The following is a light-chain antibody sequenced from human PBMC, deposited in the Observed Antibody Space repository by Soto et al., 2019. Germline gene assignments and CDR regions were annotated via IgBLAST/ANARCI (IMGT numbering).Light chain of an antibody. CDR3: SSYTISNTLV. CDR2: DVS. J-gene: IGLJ1*01. CDR1: SNDVGGYNY. Sequence: QSLLTQPASLSGAPGQSITISCTGTSNDVGGYNYVSWYQQYPGKAPKLMIYDVSNRPSGVSNRFSGSKSGNTASLTISGLQAEDEADYYCSSYTISNTLVFGSGTKVTVL. V-gene: IGLV2-14*01.